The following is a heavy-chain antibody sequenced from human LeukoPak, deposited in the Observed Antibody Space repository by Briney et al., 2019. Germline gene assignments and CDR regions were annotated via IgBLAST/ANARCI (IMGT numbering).Heavy chain of an antibody. CDR2: IKSKTDGGTT. CDR1: GVNFINVW. Sequence: GGSLRLSCAASGVNFINVWMSWVRQAPGKGLEWVGRIKSKTDGGTTDYAAPVKGRFTISRDESKNTLYLQMNSLTTEDTAVYYCTTLSQRDYFSYWGQGTLVTVSS. D-gene: IGHD3-3*02. V-gene: IGHV3-15*01. J-gene: IGHJ4*02. CDR3: TTLSQRDYFSY.